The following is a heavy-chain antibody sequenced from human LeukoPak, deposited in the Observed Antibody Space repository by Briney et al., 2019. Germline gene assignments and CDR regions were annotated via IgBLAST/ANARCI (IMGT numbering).Heavy chain of an antibody. Sequence: SETLSLTCAVSASSISSGYFWGWIRQPPGKGLEWIGTLYHSGSTYYNPSLKSRVAISLDTSKTQFSLKLSSVTAADTALYYCATLLSDYGAHYFDSWGQGVLVTVSS. D-gene: IGHD4-17*01. CDR3: ATLLSDYGAHYFDS. V-gene: IGHV4-38-2*01. J-gene: IGHJ4*02. CDR1: ASSISSGYF. CDR2: LYHSGST.